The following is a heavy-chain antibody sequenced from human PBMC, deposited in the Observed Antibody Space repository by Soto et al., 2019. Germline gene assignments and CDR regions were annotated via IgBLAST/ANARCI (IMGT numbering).Heavy chain of an antibody. CDR1: GYTFTNYG. V-gene: IGHV1-18*01. J-gene: IGHJ4*02. D-gene: IGHD3-9*01. CDR2: ISGYNGNT. Sequence: GASVKVSCKASGYTFTNYGFSWVRQAPGQGLEWMGWISGYNGNTNYAERLQGRVTMTTDTSTSTAYMELKSLRYDDTAVYYCARGGDILTGYYTLDYWGQGTLVTVSS. CDR3: ARGGDILTGYYTLDY.